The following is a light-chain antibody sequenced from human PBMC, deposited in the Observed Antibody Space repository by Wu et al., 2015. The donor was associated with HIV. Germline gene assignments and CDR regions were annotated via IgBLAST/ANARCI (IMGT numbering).Light chain of an antibody. CDR3: QQFGDWPLT. V-gene: IGKV3-11*01. CDR2: DAS. CDR1: QTVSSN. J-gene: IGKJ5*01. Sequence: EIVLTQSPGTLSLSPGERATLSCRASQTVSSNLAWYQQKPGQAPRLLMYDASSRATGIPARFSGSGSGTDFTLSISSLEPEDFAVYYCQQFGDWPLTFGQGTRLDIK.